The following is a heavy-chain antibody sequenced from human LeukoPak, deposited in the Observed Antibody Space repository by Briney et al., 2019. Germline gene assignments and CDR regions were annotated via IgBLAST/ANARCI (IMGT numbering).Heavy chain of an antibody. CDR2: INHSGST. Sequence: SETLSLTCAVYGGSFSGYYWSWIRQPPGKGLEWIGEINHSGSTNYNPSLKSRVTISVDTSKNQFSLKLSSVTAADTAVYYCATGRSLGDIVVVPAAFDYWGQGTLVTVSS. J-gene: IGHJ4*02. D-gene: IGHD2-2*01. CDR3: ATGRSLGDIVVVPAAFDY. V-gene: IGHV4-34*01. CDR1: GGSFSGYY.